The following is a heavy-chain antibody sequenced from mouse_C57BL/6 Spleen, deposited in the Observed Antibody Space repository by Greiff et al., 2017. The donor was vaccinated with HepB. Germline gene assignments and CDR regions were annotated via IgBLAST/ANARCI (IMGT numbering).Heavy chain of an antibody. CDR3: ASLLLRRYFDV. D-gene: IGHD1-1*01. CDR2: IDPSDSYT. V-gene: IGHV1-50*01. Sequence: VQLQQPGAELVKPGASVKLSCKASGYTFTSYWMQWVKQRPGQGLEWIGEIDPSDSYTNYNQKFKGKATLTVDTSSSTAYMQLSSLTSEDSAVYYCASLLLRRYFDVWGTGTTVTVSS. CDR1: GYTFTSYW. J-gene: IGHJ1*03.